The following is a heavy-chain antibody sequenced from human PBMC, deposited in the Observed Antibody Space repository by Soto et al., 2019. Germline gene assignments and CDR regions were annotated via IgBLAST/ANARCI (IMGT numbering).Heavy chain of an antibody. CDR1: GLTFSSYG. D-gene: IGHD5-12*01. Sequence: GGSLRLSCAASGLTFSSYGMHWVRQAPGKGLEWVAVISYDGSNKYYADSVKGRFTISRDNSKNTLYPQMNSLRAEDTAVYYCAKDDIVATMGLYYYYGMDVWGQGTTVTVSS. CDR2: ISYDGSNK. CDR3: AKDDIVATMGLYYYYGMDV. J-gene: IGHJ6*02. V-gene: IGHV3-30*18.